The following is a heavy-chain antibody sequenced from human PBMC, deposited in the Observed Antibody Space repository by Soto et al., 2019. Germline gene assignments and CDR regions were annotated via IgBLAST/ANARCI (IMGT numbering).Heavy chain of an antibody. CDR1: GFTFSSYG. CDR3: ARDRVLGGGQQLVRLAY. J-gene: IGHJ4*02. D-gene: IGHD6-13*01. V-gene: IGHV3-33*01. Sequence: QVQLVESGGGVVQPGRSLRLYWAASGFTFSSYGMHWVRQAPGKGLEWVAVIWYDGSNKYYADSVKGRFTISRDNSKNTLYLQMNSLRAEDTAVYYCARDRVLGGGQQLVRLAYWGQGTLVTVSS. CDR2: IWYDGSNK.